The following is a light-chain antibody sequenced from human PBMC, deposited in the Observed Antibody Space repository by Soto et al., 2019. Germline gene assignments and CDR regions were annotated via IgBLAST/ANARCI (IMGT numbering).Light chain of an antibody. Sequence: EIVMTQSPATLSVSPGERATLSCRASQNVSRNLAWYQQKPGQAPWLVIYGASTRATGIPARFSGSGSGTDFTLTISSLQSEDFVVYYCQQYDNWPRTFGQGTKVEIK. CDR3: QQYDNWPRT. V-gene: IGKV3-15*01. CDR1: QNVSRN. CDR2: GAS. J-gene: IGKJ1*01.